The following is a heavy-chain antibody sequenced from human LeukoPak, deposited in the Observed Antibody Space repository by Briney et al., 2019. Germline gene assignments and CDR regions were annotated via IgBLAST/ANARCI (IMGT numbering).Heavy chain of an antibody. D-gene: IGHD2-2*02. CDR2: FDPEDGET. Sequence: ASVTVSCTVSGYTLTELSMHWVRQAPGKGLEWMGGFDPEDGETIYAQKFQGRVTMTEDTSTDTAYMELSSLRSEDTAVYYCATVLGCTSTSCYNSYGMDVWGQGTTVTVSS. CDR3: ATVLGCTSTSCYNSYGMDV. J-gene: IGHJ6*02. V-gene: IGHV1-24*01. CDR1: GYTLTELS.